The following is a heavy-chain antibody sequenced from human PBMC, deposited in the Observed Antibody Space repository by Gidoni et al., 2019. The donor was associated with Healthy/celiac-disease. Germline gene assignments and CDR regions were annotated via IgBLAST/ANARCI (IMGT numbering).Heavy chain of an antibody. D-gene: IGHD3-3*01. CDR2: IKSKTDGGTT. CDR3: TTVQKYYDFWSGYYYYFDY. J-gene: IGHJ4*02. Sequence: LEWVGRIKSKTDGGTTDYAAPVKGRFTISRDDSKNTLYLQMNSLKTEDTAVYYCTTVQKYYDFWSGYYYYFDYWGQGTLVTVSS. V-gene: IGHV3-15*01.